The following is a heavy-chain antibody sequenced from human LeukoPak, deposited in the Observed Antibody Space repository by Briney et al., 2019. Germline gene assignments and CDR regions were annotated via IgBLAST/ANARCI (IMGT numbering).Heavy chain of an antibody. CDR1: DGSISSSSYY. V-gene: IGHV4-39*01. D-gene: IGHD6-19*01. CDR3: ARRRSVATDY. J-gene: IGHJ4*02. Sequence: SETLTLTCTVSDGSISSSSYYWGWIPQPPGKGLEWIGSIYYSGSTYYNPSLESRVTISVDTSKNQFSLKLSSVTAADTAVYYCARRRSVATDYWGQGNLVTVSS. CDR2: IYYSGST.